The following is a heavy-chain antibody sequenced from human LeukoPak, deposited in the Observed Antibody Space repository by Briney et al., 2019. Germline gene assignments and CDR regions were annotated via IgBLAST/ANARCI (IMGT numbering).Heavy chain of an antibody. D-gene: IGHD3-10*01. CDR2: INPSGGST. V-gene: IGHV1-46*01. J-gene: IGHJ3*02. Sequence: ASVKVSCKASGYTFTSYYMHWVRQAPGQGLEWMGIINPSGGSTSYAQKFQGRVTMTRDTSTSTVYMELSSLRSEDTAVYYCAREGGLCFGELSRSNHAFDIWGQGTMVTVSS. CDR1: GYTFTSYY. CDR3: AREGGLCFGELSRSNHAFDI.